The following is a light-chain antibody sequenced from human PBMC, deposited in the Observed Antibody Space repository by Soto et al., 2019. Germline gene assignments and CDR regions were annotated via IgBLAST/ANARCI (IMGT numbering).Light chain of an antibody. CDR1: QSVSTNY. CDR3: QKYDKSLWS. V-gene: IGKV3-20*01. J-gene: IGKJ1*01. Sequence: EIVLTQSPGTLSLSPGEGATLSCRASQSVSTNYLAWFQQKPGQAPRLLIYATSNRATGIPDRFSGSGSGTDFTLTIIRLKPQDFEVHNCQKYDKSLWSFGQGTKVEIK. CDR2: ATS.